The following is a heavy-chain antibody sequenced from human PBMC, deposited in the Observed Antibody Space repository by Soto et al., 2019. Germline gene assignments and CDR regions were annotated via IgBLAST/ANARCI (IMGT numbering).Heavy chain of an antibody. D-gene: IGHD2-2*01. CDR3: AKEWSVVVPAAIYFDY. V-gene: IGHV3-23*01. J-gene: IGHJ4*02. Sequence: GGSLRLSCAASGFTFSSYAMSWVRQAPGKGLEWVSAISGSGGSTYYADSVKGRFTISRDNSKNTLYLQMNSLRAEDTAVYYCAKEWSVVVPAAIYFDYWGQGTLVTVSS. CDR1: GFTFSSYA. CDR2: ISGSGGST.